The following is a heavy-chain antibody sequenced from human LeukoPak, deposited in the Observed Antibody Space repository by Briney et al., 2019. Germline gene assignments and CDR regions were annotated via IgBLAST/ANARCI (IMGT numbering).Heavy chain of an antibody. CDR3: AGDIRGYIQSDGSFDY. J-gene: IGHJ4*02. CDR1: GFTFTSHA. Sequence: PGGSLRLSCAASGFTFTSHAVHWVRQAPGKGLEWVAVLSDAGRVTLYSDSVKGRFTVSRDNPNNTLFLQMNSLRAEDSAVYYCAGDIRGYIQSDGSFDYWGRGTQVTVSS. CDR2: LSDAGRVT. D-gene: IGHD1-1*01. V-gene: IGHV3-30*04.